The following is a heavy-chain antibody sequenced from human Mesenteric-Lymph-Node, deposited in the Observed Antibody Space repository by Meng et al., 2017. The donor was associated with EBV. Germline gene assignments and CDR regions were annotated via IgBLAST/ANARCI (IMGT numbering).Heavy chain of an antibody. CDR3: ARVGYNYVYYFDF. V-gene: IGHV4-4*02. J-gene: IGHJ4*02. Sequence: VQVQQFDPGLAEHSAALSLTGAVSGDAISSSNWWNWVRQPPGKGLEWIGEVYHTGSANYNPSLKSRVIIAVDKSNNQFSLRLSSVTAADTAVYYCARVGYNYVYYFDFWGQGTLVTVSS. D-gene: IGHD5-24*01. CDR1: GDAISSSNW. CDR2: VYHTGSA.